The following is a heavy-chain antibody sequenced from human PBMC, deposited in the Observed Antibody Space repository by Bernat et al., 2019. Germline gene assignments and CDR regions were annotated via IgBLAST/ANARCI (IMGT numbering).Heavy chain of an antibody. V-gene: IGHV3-33*01. D-gene: IGHD6-13*01. CDR3: ARGLAAAGSTFDY. Sequence: QVQLVESGGGVVQPGRSLRLSCAASGFTFSSYGMHWVRQAPGKGLEWVADIWYDGSNKYYADSAKGRFTISRDNSKNTLYLTMNSLRAEDTAVYYCARGLAAAGSTFDYWGQGTLVTVSS. J-gene: IGHJ4*02. CDR2: IWYDGSNK. CDR1: GFTFSSYG.